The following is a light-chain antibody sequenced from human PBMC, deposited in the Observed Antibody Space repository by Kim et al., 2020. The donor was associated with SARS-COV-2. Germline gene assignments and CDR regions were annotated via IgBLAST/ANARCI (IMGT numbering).Light chain of an antibody. V-gene: IGLV1-40*01. CDR3: QSYDRILRVI. J-gene: IGLJ2*01. Sequence: GQMVPMYCTVGSSNMGAGYGVHWYQPLPGTAPQLPMYGNSHRPSGVPDRFSGSKSSTSASLANSGLRAEDESDYYCQSYDRILRVIFGGGTKLTVL. CDR2: GNS. CDR1: SSNMGAGYG.